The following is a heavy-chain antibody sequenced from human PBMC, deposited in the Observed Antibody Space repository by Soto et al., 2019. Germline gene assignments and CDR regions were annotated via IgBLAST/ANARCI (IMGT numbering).Heavy chain of an antibody. J-gene: IGHJ5*02. Sequence: ASVKVSCKASGYTFTRYGISWVQQAPGQGLEWMGWISAYNGNTNYAQKLQGRVTMTTDTSTSTAYMELRSLRSDDTAVYYCARDHRIGWFDPWGQGTLVTVSS. V-gene: IGHV1-18*01. D-gene: IGHD2-15*01. CDR3: ARDHRIGWFDP. CDR2: ISAYNGNT. CDR1: GYTFTRYG.